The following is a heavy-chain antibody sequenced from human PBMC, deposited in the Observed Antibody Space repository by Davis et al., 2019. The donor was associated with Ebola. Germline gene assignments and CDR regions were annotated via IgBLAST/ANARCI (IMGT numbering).Heavy chain of an antibody. Sequence: GSLRLSCAASGFTFSSYVMSWVRQAPGKGLEWVSTLGLSADTYYADSVKGRFTISRDNSKNTLYLQMNSLRAEDTAVYYCAKDPRGAVAGTCYFDYWGQGTLVTVSS. D-gene: IGHD6-19*01. V-gene: IGHV3-23*01. CDR2: LGLSADT. J-gene: IGHJ4*02. CDR3: AKDPRGAVAGTCYFDY. CDR1: GFTFSSYV.